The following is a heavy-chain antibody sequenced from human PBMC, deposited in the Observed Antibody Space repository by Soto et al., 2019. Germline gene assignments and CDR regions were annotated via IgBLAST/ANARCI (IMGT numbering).Heavy chain of an antibody. Sequence: PGGSLRLSCASSGFIFSDYAMSWVRHAPGKGLEWVSSISGSGDATSYTDSVKGRFTISRDNSRNTLWLQVNSLRADDTAVYYCVRSDCGSAGCRRLAQWGQGTLVTVSS. D-gene: IGHD2-21*01. CDR2: ISGSGDAT. J-gene: IGHJ4*02. V-gene: IGHV3-23*01. CDR3: VRSDCGSAGCRRLAQ. CDR1: GFIFSDYA.